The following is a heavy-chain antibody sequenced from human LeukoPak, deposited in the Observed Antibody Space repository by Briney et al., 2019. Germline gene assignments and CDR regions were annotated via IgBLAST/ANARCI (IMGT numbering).Heavy chain of an antibody. CDR3: AKDREWPNWVS. J-gene: IGHJ4*02. Sequence: GGSLRLSCAASGFTFSSYAMSWVRQAPGKGLEWVSAISGSGGSTYYADSVKGRFTISRDNSKNTLYLQMNSLIAEDTAVYYCAKDREWPNWVSWGQGTLVTVSS. CDR1: GFTFSSYA. D-gene: IGHD3-3*01. V-gene: IGHV3-23*01. CDR2: ISGSGGST.